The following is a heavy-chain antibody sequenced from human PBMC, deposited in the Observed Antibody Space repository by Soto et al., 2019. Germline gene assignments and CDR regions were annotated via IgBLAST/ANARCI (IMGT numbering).Heavy chain of an antibody. J-gene: IGHJ3*02. CDR1: GFTFTSSA. Sequence: SVKVSCKASGFTFTSSAVQWVRQARGQRLEWIGWIVVGSGNTNYAQKFQERVTIARDMSTSTAYMELSSLRSEDTAVYYCAARGALYYYDSSGYWDDAFDIWGQGTMVTVSS. V-gene: IGHV1-58*01. CDR2: IVVGSGNT. D-gene: IGHD3-22*01. CDR3: AARGALYYYDSSGYWDDAFDI.